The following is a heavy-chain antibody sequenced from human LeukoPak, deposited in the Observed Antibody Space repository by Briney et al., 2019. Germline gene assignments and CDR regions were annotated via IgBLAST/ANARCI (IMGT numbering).Heavy chain of an antibody. J-gene: IGHJ6*03. CDR3: ARNWNHYYYYYYMDV. Sequence: PSETLSLTCTVSGGSISTNSYYWGWIRQPPGKGLEWIGSIYYSGSTYCNPSLKSRVTISVDTSKNQFSLKLSSVTAADTAVYYCARNWNHYYYYYYMDVWGKGTTVTVSS. V-gene: IGHV4-39*01. CDR2: IYYSGST. D-gene: IGHD1-14*01. CDR1: GGSISTNSYY.